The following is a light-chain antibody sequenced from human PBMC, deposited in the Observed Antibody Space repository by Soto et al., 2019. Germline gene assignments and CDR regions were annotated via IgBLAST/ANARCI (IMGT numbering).Light chain of an antibody. CDR3: SLYTGSSTVV. Sequence: QSALTQPASVSGSPGQSITISCTGSSSDIGGYNSVSWYQQHPGEAPKLMIYEVTNRPSGVSNRFSGSKSGNTASLTISGLQAEDEADYYCSLYTGSSTVVFGGGTKVTVL. J-gene: IGLJ2*01. V-gene: IGLV2-14*01. CDR1: SSDIGGYNS. CDR2: EVT.